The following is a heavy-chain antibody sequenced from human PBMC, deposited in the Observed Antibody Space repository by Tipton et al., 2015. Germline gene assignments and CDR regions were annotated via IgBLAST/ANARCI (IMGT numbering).Heavy chain of an antibody. D-gene: IGHD3-16*01. CDR2: INDSGST. Sequence: TLSLTCAVYGGSFSGYYWSWIRQTPGERLEWIGEINDSGSTNYNPSLKTRVTISGDTSKNQFSLELNSVTAADTAVYYCARERENSYGSFDHWGQGSLVTVSS. CDR1: GGSFSGYY. CDR3: ARERENSYGSFDH. J-gene: IGHJ4*02. V-gene: IGHV4-34*01.